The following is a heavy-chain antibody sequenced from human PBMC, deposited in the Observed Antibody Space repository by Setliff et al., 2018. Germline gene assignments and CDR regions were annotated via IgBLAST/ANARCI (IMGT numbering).Heavy chain of an antibody. Sequence: SETLSLTCAVSGYSISSGYYWGWTRQPPGRGLEWIGSIYHSGSTYYNPSLKSRVTISVDTSKNQFSLKLTSVTAADTAVYYCARHVFGSSSRFYNWFDPWGQGTLVTVSS. CDR1: GYSISSGYY. CDR3: ARHVFGSSSRFYNWFDP. CDR2: IYHSGST. V-gene: IGHV4-38-2*01. D-gene: IGHD6-6*01. J-gene: IGHJ5*02.